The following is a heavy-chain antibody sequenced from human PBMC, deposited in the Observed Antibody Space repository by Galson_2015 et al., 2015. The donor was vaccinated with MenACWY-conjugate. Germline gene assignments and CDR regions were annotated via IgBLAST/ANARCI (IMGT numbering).Heavy chain of an antibody. CDR2: IDWDDDK. Sequence: PALVKPTQPLTLTCTFSGFSLSTSGMCVSWIRQPPGKALEWLALIDWDDDKYYSTSLKTRLTISKDTSKNQVVLTMTNMDPVDTATYYCARIPHYYDSSGYYYNDAFDIWGQGTMVTVSS. CDR1: GFSLSTSGMC. J-gene: IGHJ3*02. D-gene: IGHD3-22*01. CDR3: ARIPHYYDSSGYYYNDAFDI. V-gene: IGHV2-70*01.